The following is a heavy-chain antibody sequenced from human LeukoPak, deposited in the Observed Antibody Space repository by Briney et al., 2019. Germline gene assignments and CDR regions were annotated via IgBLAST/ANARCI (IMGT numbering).Heavy chain of an antibody. CDR2: IYHSGST. D-gene: IGHD6-6*01. CDR1: GYSISSGYY. J-gene: IGHJ5*02. V-gene: IGHV4-38-2*02. Sequence: SETLSLTCTVSGYSISSGYYWGWIRQPPGKGLEWIGSIYHSGSTYHNPSLKSRVTISVDTSKNQFSLKLRSVTAADTAVYYCARPTARLGWFDPWGQGTLVTVS. CDR3: ARPTARLGWFDP.